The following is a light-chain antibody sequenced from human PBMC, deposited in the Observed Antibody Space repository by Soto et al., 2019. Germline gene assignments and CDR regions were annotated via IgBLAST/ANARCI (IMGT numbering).Light chain of an antibody. J-gene: IGKJ4*01. CDR1: QSVSSY. Sequence: EIGLTQSPATLSLSPGERATLSFMASQSVSSYLAWYQQKPGQAPRLLIYDASNRATGIPARFSGSGSGTDFTLTISSLEPEDFAVYYCQQRSNWPPGLTFGGGTKVDIK. CDR2: DAS. V-gene: IGKV3-11*01. CDR3: QQRSNWPPGLT.